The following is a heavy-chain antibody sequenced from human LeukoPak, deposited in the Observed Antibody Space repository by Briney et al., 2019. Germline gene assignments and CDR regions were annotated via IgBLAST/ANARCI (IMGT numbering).Heavy chain of an antibody. CDR1: GGSFSGYY. J-gene: IGHJ3*01. Sequence: NPSETLSLTCAVYGGSFSGYYWSWIRQPAGKGLEWIGRIYPRGSTTYNSSLKSRVTMSADTSKNHFSLKLSSLTAADTAVYYCARGRYCTATTCDAGGDAFDVWGQGTMVTVSS. V-gene: IGHV4-59*10. CDR3: ARGRYCTATTCDAGGDAFDV. D-gene: IGHD2-2*01. CDR2: IYPRGST.